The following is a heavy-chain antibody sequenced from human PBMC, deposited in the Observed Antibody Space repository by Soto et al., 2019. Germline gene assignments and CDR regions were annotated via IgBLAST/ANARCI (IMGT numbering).Heavy chain of an antibody. CDR1: GGSIGSSNW. CDR3: ARETAAKYYYYYGMDV. D-gene: IGHD6-13*01. CDR2: IYHSGST. J-gene: IGHJ6*02. V-gene: IGHV4-4*02. Sequence: PSETLSLTGAVSGGSIGSSNWWSWVRQPPGKGLEWIGEIYHSGSTNYNPSLKSRVTISVDKSKNQFSLKLSSVTAADTAVYYCARETAAKYYYYYGMDVWGQGTTVT.